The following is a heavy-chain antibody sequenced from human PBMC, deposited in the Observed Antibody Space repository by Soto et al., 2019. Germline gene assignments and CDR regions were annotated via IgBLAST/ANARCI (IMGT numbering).Heavy chain of an antibody. CDR3: ARALPGYGGFDY. CDR1: GLTVSSGH. D-gene: IGHD6-13*01. V-gene: IGHV3-66*01. CDR2: ISAGGII. J-gene: IGHJ4*02. Sequence: EVHLMESGGGLVEPGESLRLSCAASGLTVSSGHIQWVRPAPGKGLEWVSEISAGGIIHYLDSVKARFTISRDDSRSTVYLQMNSLRVEDTAMYYCARALPGYGGFDYWGQGTLVTVSS.